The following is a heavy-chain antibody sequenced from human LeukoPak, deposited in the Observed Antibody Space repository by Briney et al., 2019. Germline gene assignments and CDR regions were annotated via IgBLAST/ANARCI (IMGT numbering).Heavy chain of an antibody. CDR2: IYYSGSA. J-gene: IGHJ3*02. V-gene: IGHV4-59*08. CDR3: ARRWGGRDAFDI. D-gene: IGHD7-27*01. Sequence: SETLSLTCTVSGGSISSSYWSWIRQPPGKGLEWIGYIYYSGSANYNPSLQSRVTMSVDTSKNQFSLKLSSVTAADTAAYYCARRWGGRDAFDIWGQGTMVTVPS. CDR1: GGSISSSY.